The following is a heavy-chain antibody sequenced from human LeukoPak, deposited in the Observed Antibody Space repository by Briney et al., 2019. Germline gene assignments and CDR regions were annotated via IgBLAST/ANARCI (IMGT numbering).Heavy chain of an antibody. CDR2: ISYSGST. J-gene: IGHJ4*02. CDR3: ARSQYDFWSGYHDY. Sequence: SETLSLTCTVSGGFISSYSWIWIRQPPGKGLEWIGYISYSGSTNYNPSLKSRVTISVDTSKNRFSLKLSSVTAADTAVYYCARSQYDFWSGYHDYWGQGTLVTVSS. CDR1: GGFISSYS. V-gene: IGHV4-59*01. D-gene: IGHD3-3*01.